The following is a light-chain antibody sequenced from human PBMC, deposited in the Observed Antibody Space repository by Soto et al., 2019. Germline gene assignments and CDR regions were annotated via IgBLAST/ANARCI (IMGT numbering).Light chain of an antibody. V-gene: IGKV1-5*03. CDR1: QSISNW. CDR2: RAS. CDR3: QQYNTFPGT. J-gene: IGKJ1*01. Sequence: DIQMTQSPSTLSASVGDRVSITCRASQSISNWLAWYQQRPGQAPKLLIYRASSFAGGVPPRFSGSGSGTEFTLTISSLQPDDFATYYCQQYNTFPGTFGPGTKVDIK.